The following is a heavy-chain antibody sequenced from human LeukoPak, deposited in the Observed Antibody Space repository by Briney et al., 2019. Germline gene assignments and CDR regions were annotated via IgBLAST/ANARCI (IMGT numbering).Heavy chain of an antibody. J-gene: IGHJ4*02. D-gene: IGHD5-18*01. Sequence: ASVKVSCKVSGYTLTELSMHWVRQAPGKGLEWMGGFDPEDGETIYAQKFQGRVTMTEDTSTDTAYMELSSLRSEDTAVYYCATDRGATAMVPLDYWGQGTLVTVSS. CDR2: FDPEDGET. CDR3: ATDRGATAMVPLDY. CDR1: GYTLTELS. V-gene: IGHV1-24*01.